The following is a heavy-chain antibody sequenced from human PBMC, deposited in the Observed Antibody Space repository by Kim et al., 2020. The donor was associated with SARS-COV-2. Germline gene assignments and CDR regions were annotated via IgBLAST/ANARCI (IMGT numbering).Heavy chain of an antibody. D-gene: IGHD1-26*01. CDR3: AREGGAAVVGATTYYYYGMDV. CDR2: ISAYNGNT. CDR1: GYTFTSYG. J-gene: IGHJ6*02. V-gene: IGHV1-18*01. Sequence: ASVKVSCKASGYTFTSYGISWVRQAPGQGLEWMGWISAYNGNTNYAQKLQGRVTMTTDTSTSTAYMELRSLRSDDTAVYYCAREGGAAVVGATTYYYYGMDVWGQGTTVTVSS.